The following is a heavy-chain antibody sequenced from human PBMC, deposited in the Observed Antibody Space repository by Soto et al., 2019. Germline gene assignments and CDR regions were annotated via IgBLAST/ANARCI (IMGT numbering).Heavy chain of an antibody. CDR1: GFTFSSYW. V-gene: IGHV3-7*01. Sequence: EVQLVESGGGLVQPGGSLRLSCAASGFTFSSYWMSWVRQAPGKGLEWVANIKQDGSEKYYVDSVKGRFTISRDNAKNSMYLQMNSLRAEDTAVYYCARGEDDFYTKPNWFDPWGQGPLVTVSS. D-gene: IGHD3-3*01. J-gene: IGHJ5*02. CDR2: IKQDGSEK. CDR3: ARGEDDFYTKPNWFDP.